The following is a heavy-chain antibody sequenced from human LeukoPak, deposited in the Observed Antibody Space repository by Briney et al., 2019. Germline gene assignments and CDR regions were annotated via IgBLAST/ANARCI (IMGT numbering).Heavy chain of an antibody. J-gene: IGHJ4*02. V-gene: IGHV3-21*01. Sequence: SVEGRFTISRDNAKNSLYLQMNSLRAEDTGVYYCAKPPGIAAAGTLVYWGQGTLVTVSS. D-gene: IGHD6-13*01. CDR3: AKPPGIAAAGTLVY.